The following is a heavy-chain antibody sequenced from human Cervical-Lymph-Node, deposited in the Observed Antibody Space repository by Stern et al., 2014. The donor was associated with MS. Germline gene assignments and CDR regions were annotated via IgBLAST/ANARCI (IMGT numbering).Heavy chain of an antibody. Sequence: QVTLQESGPTLVKPTQTLTLTCTFSGFSLSTRGVGVGWIRQPPGKALEWLALIYWNDEKRYSPSLKSRLTIAKDTSKNQVVLTMTNMDPLDTATYYCTLDPDYWGQGALVTVSS. V-gene: IGHV2-5*01. CDR2: IYWNDEK. CDR1: GFSLSTRGVG. J-gene: IGHJ4*02. CDR3: TLDPDY.